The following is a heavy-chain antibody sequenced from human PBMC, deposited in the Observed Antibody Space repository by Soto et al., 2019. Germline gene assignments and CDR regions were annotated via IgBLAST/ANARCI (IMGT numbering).Heavy chain of an antibody. CDR2: ISYDGSNK. CDR3: AREMELEMATIESPQFEGYGMDV. J-gene: IGHJ6*02. D-gene: IGHD5-12*01. V-gene: IGHV3-30-3*01. Sequence: PGGSLRLSCAASGFTFSSYAMHWVRQAPGKGLEWVAVISYDGSNKYYADSVKGRFTISRDNSKNTLYLQMNSLRAEDTAVYYCAREMELEMATIESPQFEGYGMDVWGQGTTVTVSS. CDR1: GFTFSSYA.